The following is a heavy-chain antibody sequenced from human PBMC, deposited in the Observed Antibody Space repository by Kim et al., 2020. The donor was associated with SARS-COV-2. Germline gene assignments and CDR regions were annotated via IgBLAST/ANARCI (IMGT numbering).Heavy chain of an antibody. Sequence: GGSLRLSCAASGFTFSSYAMSWVRQAPGKGLEWVSSISAGGGSTYYADSVKGRFTISRDNSKTTLSLQMNSLRAEDTAVYFCAKRNYYDPFGNFYYYYFDNWGQGTLVTVSS. CDR3: AKRNYYDPFGNFYYYYFDN. CDR1: GFTFSSYA. J-gene: IGHJ4*02. D-gene: IGHD3-22*01. V-gene: IGHV3-23*01. CDR2: ISAGGGST.